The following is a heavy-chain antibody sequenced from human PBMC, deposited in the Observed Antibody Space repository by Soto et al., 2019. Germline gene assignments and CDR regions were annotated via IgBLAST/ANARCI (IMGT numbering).Heavy chain of an antibody. CDR1: GFSFSSYW. J-gene: IGHJ5*02. CDR3: AGDGVRNGDYNGWLDP. Sequence: HPRGSLLLSCAASGFSFSSYWMTWVRQAPGKGLDWVANIKQDAREKYYVASVKGRFTISRDNGKNLLYRQMDSLTADDTAVYYCAGDGVRNGDYNGWLDPWGQGTMVTVSS. CDR2: IKQDAREK. D-gene: IGHD3-9*01. V-gene: IGHV3-7*03.